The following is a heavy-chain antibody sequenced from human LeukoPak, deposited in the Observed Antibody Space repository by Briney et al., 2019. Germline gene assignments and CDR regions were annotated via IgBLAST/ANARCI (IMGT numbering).Heavy chain of an antibody. J-gene: IGHJ4*02. Sequence: GGLLRLSCEASGFTLSSSEMNWVRQAPGKGLEWVSFIAVDETKYYADSVKGRFTISRDSAKNSLYLQMNSLRAEDTAVYYCASSLSLWANYRCHWGRGTLVTVSS. CDR3: ASSLSLWANYRCH. CDR2: IAVDETK. D-gene: IGHD3-16*02. CDR1: GFTLSSSE. V-gene: IGHV3-48*03.